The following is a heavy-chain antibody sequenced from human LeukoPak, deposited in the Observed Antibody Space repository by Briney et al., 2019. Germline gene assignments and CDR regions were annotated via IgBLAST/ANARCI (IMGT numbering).Heavy chain of an antibody. V-gene: IGHV3-21*01. CDR3: GRGFAVVPAGLMDV. Sequence: GGSLRLSCAASGFTFSSYSMNWVRQAPGKGLEWVSSISSSSSYIYYADSVKGRFTISRDNAKNTPYLQMNSLRVDDTAVYYCGRGFAVVPAGLMDVWGKGTTVTVSS. CDR2: ISSSSSYI. D-gene: IGHD2-2*01. J-gene: IGHJ6*03. CDR1: GFTFSSYS.